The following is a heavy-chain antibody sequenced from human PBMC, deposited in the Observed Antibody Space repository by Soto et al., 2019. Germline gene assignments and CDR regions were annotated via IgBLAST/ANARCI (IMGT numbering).Heavy chain of an antibody. CDR3: ARDLVRETYIVVVPAAFDP. Sequence: EVQLVESVGGLVKPGGSLRLSCAASGFTFSSYSMNWVRQAPGKGLEWVSSISSSSSYIYYADSVKGRFTISRDNAKNSLYLQMNSLRAEDTAVYYCARDLVRETYIVVVPAAFDPWGQGTLVTVSS. J-gene: IGHJ5*02. CDR1: GFTFSSYS. D-gene: IGHD2-2*01. V-gene: IGHV3-21*01. CDR2: ISSSSSYI.